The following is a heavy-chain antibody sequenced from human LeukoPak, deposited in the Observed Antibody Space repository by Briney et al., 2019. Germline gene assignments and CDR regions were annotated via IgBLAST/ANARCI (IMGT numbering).Heavy chain of an antibody. V-gene: IGHV5-51*01. CDR3: ARRPRRGYYDSSGAYYFDY. CDR1: GYSFTPYW. D-gene: IGHD3-22*01. J-gene: IGHJ4*02. CDR2: IYPADSDT. Sequence: GESLKISCKGSGYSFTPYWIGWVRQMPGKGLEWVGFIYPADSDTRYSPSFEGQVTISVDKSINTAYLQWGSLKASDTAMYYCARRPRRGYYDSSGAYYFDYWGQGTLVTVSS.